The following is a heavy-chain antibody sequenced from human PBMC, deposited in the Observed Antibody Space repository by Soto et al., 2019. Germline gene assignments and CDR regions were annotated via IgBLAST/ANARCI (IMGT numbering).Heavy chain of an antibody. D-gene: IGHD3-16*02. V-gene: IGHV1-18*01. J-gene: IGHJ4*02. CDR2: ISGYNGTT. Sequence: QVQLVQSGAEVKKPGASVKVSCKASGYTFTRYGINWVRQAPGQGPEWMGWISGYNGTTHYAQKLQGIVTMTTDTSTTTAYMELRSLRSDDTAVYFCARTVLRLGELSLYGEDYWGQGTLVTVSS. CDR1: GYTFTRYG. CDR3: ARTVLRLGELSLYGEDY.